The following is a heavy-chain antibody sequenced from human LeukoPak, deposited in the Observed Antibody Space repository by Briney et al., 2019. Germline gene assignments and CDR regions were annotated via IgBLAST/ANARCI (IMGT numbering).Heavy chain of an antibody. Sequence: ASVKVSCKASGYTFTGYYMHWVRQAPGQGLEWMGWINPNSGGTNYAQKFQGRVTMTRDTSISTAYMELSRLRSDDTAVYYCARGEPPVLRFLEWLLENNWFDPWGQETLVTVSS. CDR3: ARGEPPVLRFLEWLLENNWFDP. D-gene: IGHD3-3*01. V-gene: IGHV1-2*02. J-gene: IGHJ5*02. CDR1: GYTFTGYY. CDR2: INPNSGGT.